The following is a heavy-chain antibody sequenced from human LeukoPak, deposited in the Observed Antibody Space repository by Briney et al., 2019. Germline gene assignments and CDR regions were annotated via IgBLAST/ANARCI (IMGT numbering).Heavy chain of an antibody. D-gene: IGHD4-11*01. CDR1: GGSFSGYY. CDR3: ARGYSNFDS. CDR2: INHSGST. Sequence: SETLSLTCAVYGGSFSGYYWSWIRQPPGKGLEWIGEINHSGSTNYNPSLKSRVTISVDTSKNQFSLKLNSVTAADTAVYYCARGYSNFDSWGQGTLATVSS. V-gene: IGHV4-34*01. J-gene: IGHJ4*02.